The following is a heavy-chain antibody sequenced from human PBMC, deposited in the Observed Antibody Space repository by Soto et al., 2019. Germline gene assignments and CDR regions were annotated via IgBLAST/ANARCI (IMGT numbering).Heavy chain of an antibody. CDR3: AKEEAYSGWYDGGYFDY. Sequence: GGSLRLSCAASGFTFSSYGMHWVRQAPGKGLEWVAVISYDGSNKYYADSVKGRFTISRDNSKNTLYLQMNSLRAEDTAVYYCAKEEAYSGWYDGGYFDYWGQGTLVTVSS. D-gene: IGHD6-19*01. V-gene: IGHV3-30*18. J-gene: IGHJ4*02. CDR2: ISYDGSNK. CDR1: GFTFSSYG.